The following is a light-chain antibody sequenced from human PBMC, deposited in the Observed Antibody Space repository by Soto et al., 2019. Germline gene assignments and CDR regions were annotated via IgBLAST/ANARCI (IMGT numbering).Light chain of an antibody. J-gene: IGLJ2*01. Sequence: QSALTQPASVSGYPGQSITISCTGTSSDVGGYNYVSWYQQHPGKAPKLMIYDVSNRPSGVSNRFSGSKSGNTASLTISGLQADDEADYYCSSYTSSSTPYVVFGGGTQLTVL. CDR1: SSDVGGYNY. V-gene: IGLV2-14*01. CDR2: DVS. CDR3: SSYTSSSTPYVV.